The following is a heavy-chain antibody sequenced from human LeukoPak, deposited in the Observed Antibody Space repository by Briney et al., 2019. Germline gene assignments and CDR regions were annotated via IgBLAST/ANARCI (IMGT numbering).Heavy chain of an antibody. V-gene: IGHV1-2*02. CDR2: INPNSGGT. Sequence: ASVKVSCKASGYTFTGYYMHWVRQAPGQGLEWMGWINPNSGGTNYAQKFQGRVTMTRDTSISTAYMELRSLRSDDTAVYYCARDWVSVYDSSGYYYWGQGTLVTVSS. CDR1: GYTFTGYY. CDR3: ARDWVSVYDSSGYYY. D-gene: IGHD3-22*01. J-gene: IGHJ4*02.